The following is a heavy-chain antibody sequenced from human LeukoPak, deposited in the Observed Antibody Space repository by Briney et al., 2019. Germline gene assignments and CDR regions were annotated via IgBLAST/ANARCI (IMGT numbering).Heavy chain of an antibody. Sequence: GGSLRLSCAASGFTFSSYAMSWVRQAPGKGLEWVSAISGSGGSTYYADSVKGRFTISRDNSKNTLYLQMSSLRAEDTAVYYCAIPNPPLVLRYFDSSYGMDVWGQGTTVTVSS. CDR3: AIPNPPLVLRYFDSSYGMDV. D-gene: IGHD3-9*01. CDR2: ISGSGGST. V-gene: IGHV3-23*01. CDR1: GFTFSSYA. J-gene: IGHJ6*02.